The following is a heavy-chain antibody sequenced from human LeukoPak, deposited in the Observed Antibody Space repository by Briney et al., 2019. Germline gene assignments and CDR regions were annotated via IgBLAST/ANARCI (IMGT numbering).Heavy chain of an antibody. CDR2: IYYSGNT. D-gene: IGHD6-19*01. J-gene: IGHJ5*02. CDR3: ARDQGTVAGLGHWFDP. CDR1: GGSISSYY. Sequence: SETLSLTCTVSGGSISSYYWSWIRQPPGKGLEWIGYIYYSGNTNYNPSLKSRVTISVDTSKNQFSLKLSSVTAADTAVYYCARDQGTVAGLGHWFDPWGQGTLVTVSS. V-gene: IGHV4-59*01.